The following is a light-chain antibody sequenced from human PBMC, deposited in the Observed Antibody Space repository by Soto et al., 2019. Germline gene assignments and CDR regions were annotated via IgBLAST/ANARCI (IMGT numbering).Light chain of an antibody. CDR2: AAS. V-gene: IGKV3-15*01. Sequence: EKVMTQSPANLSVSPGQRPTLSCSASQSVNNNLAWYQQKPGQAPRLLIYAASSRATDIPGRFSGSGSGTEFTLSINSLQSEDFAVYYCQQYDTWPITFGQGTRLEI. CDR3: QQYDTWPIT. J-gene: IGKJ5*01. CDR1: QSVNNN.